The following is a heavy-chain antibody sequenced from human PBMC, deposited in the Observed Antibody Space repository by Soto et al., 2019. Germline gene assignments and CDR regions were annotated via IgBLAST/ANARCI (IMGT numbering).Heavy chain of an antibody. V-gene: IGHV2-26*01. Sequence: QVTLKESGPVLVTPTKTLTLTCTVSGFSLNNARMGVSWIRQPPGKALEWLAHIFSIDEKSYSASLKNRLTISRDPSKGHVVLTMANVAPVDTATYYCARIIGSDPVATIDNGFDSWGRGTVVTVSS. J-gene: IGHJ5*01. CDR2: IFSIDEK. CDR1: GFSLNNARMG. CDR3: ARIIGSDPVATIDNGFDS. D-gene: IGHD5-12*01.